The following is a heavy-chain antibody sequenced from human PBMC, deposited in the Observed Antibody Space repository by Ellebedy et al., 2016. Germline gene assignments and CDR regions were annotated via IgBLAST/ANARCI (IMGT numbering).Heavy chain of an antibody. CDR3: ARGATGDY. D-gene: IGHD1-26*01. CDR2: ISYDGSNK. CDR1: GFTFSSYG. J-gene: IGHJ4*02. V-gene: IGHV3-30*03. Sequence: GGSLRLXCAASGFTFSSYGMHWVRQAPGKGLEWVAVISYDGSNKYYADSVKGRFTISRDNSKNTLYLQMNSLRAEDTAVYYCARGATGDYWGQGTLVTVSS.